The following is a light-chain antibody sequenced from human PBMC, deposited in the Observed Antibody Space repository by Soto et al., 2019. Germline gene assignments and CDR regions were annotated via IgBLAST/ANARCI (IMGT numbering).Light chain of an antibody. CDR2: GAS. CDR1: QSINTW. J-gene: IGKJ3*01. CDR3: HQSNSY. Sequence: DIQMTQSPSTLSASVGDRVTITCRASQSINTWLAWYQQKPGKAPQLLIYGASNLETGVPSRFSGSGSGTEFPLTISSLQPDDFAPYYCHQSNSYFGPGTKVDIK. V-gene: IGKV1-5*01.